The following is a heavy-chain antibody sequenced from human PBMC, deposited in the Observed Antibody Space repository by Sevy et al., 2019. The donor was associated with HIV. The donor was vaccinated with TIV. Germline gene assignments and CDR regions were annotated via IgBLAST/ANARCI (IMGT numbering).Heavy chain of an antibody. V-gene: IGHV3-30*02. D-gene: IGHD3-10*01. CDR3: VKEGGGGGGDH. CDR1: GFSFSSYG. CDR2: IQYDGSNK. Sequence: GGSLRLSCAASGFSFSSYGMHWVRQAPGKGLGWMSYIQYDGSNKDYADSVKGRFTISRDNSKNNLYLQMNSLRVEDTAVFYCVKEGGGGGGDHWGQGTLVTVSS. J-gene: IGHJ4*02.